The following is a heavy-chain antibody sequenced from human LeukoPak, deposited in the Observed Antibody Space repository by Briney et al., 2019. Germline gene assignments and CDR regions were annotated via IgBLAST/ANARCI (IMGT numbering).Heavy chain of an antibody. CDR1: GFTFSSYA. V-gene: IGHV3-23*01. J-gene: IGHJ4*02. D-gene: IGHD3-22*01. CDR3: AKTRLYDSSGYYSYYFDY. CDR2: ISGSGGST. Sequence: PGGSLRLSCAASGFTFSSYAMSWVRQAPGKGLEWVSAISGSGGSTYYADSVKGRFTISRDNSKNTLYLQMNSLRAEDTAVYYCAKTRLYDSSGYYSYYFDYWGQGTLVTVSS.